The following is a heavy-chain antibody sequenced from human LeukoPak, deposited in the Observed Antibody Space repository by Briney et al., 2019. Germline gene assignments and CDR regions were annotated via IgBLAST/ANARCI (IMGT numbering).Heavy chain of an antibody. Sequence: GGSLRLSCAASGFTLSSYSMNWVRQAPGKGLEWVSSISSSSSYIYYADSVRGRFAISRDNAKNSLFLQMNTLSADDTAVYYCGRVPSDWTLNYRAGRYPRAYYFDYWGQGTLVTVSS. J-gene: IGHJ4*02. V-gene: IGHV3-21*01. D-gene: IGHD1-26*01. CDR2: ISSSSSYI. CDR1: GFTLSSYS. CDR3: GRVPSDWTLNYRAGRYPRAYYFDY.